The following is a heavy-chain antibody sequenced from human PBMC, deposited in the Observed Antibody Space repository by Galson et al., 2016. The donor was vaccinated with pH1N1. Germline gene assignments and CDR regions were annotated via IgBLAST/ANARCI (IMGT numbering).Heavy chain of an antibody. V-gene: IGHV3-9*01. CDR1: GFTFDDYA. Sequence: SLRLSCAASGFTFDDYAMHWVRQAPGKGLERVSGISWNSGSIGYADSVKGRFTISRDNAKNSLYLQMNSLRAEDTALYYCAKDSGWLYNWFDPWGQGTLVTVSS. J-gene: IGHJ5*02. CDR3: AKDSGWLYNWFDP. D-gene: IGHD2-15*01. CDR2: ISWNSGSI.